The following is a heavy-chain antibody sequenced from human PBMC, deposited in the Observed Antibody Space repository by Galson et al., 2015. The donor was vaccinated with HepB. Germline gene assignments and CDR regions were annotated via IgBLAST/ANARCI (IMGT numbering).Heavy chain of an antibody. CDR2: ISYDGGNK. Sequence: SLRLSCAASGFTFSSYAMHWVRQAPGKGLEWVAVISYDGGNKYYADSVKGRFTISRDNSKNTLYLQMNSLRAEDTAVYYCARDHEEPLRFLEWSVEYYFDYWGQGTLVTVSS. V-gene: IGHV3-30-3*01. J-gene: IGHJ4*02. CDR3: ARDHEEPLRFLEWSVEYYFDY. D-gene: IGHD3-3*01. CDR1: GFTFSSYA.